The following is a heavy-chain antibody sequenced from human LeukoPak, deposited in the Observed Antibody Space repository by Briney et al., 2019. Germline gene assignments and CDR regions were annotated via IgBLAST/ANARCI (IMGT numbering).Heavy chain of an antibody. CDR1: GFTFSSDW. V-gene: IGHV3-7*01. Sequence: PGGSLRLSCAASGFTFSSDWMSWVHQAPGKGLEWVANIKQDGSDKYYVDSVKGRFIISRDNAKNLLYLQMNSLRAEDTAVYHCARVLGYYYYMDVWGKGTTVTVSS. CDR3: ARVLGYYYYMDV. CDR2: IKQDGSDK. J-gene: IGHJ6*03. D-gene: IGHD2-15*01.